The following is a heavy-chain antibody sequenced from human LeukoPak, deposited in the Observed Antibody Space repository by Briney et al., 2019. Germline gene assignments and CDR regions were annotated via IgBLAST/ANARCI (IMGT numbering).Heavy chain of an antibody. J-gene: IGHJ3*02. CDR2: ISREGSNE. V-gene: IGHV3-30*03. CDR3: ARDPSLKDSSWYFSSEAFDI. Sequence: QPGRSLRLSCAASGFTFSHYGMHWVRQAPGKGLEWLAFISREGSNEYYADSVKGRFTISRDNAKNSLYLQMNSLRAEDTAVYYCARDPSLKDSSWYFSSEAFDIWGQGTMVTVSS. CDR1: GFTFSHYG. D-gene: IGHD6-13*01.